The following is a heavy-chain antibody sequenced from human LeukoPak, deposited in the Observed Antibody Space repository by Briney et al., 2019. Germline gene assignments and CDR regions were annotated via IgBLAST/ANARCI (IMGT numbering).Heavy chain of an antibody. CDR1: GFTFFNYW. Sequence: GGSLRLSCAAPGFTFFNYWMSWVRQAPGKGLEWVANIDLEGSQRFYVDSLKGRFTISRDNANNLVYLQMNSLRAEDTAVYYCARDVDYANPRHDYWGQGTLVTVS. D-gene: IGHD4/OR15-4a*01. CDR2: IDLEGSQR. J-gene: IGHJ4*02. V-gene: IGHV3-7*01. CDR3: ARDVDYANPRHDY.